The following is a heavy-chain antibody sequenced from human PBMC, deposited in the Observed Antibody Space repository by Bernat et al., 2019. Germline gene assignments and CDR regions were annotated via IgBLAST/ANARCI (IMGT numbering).Heavy chain of an antibody. J-gene: IGHJ4*02. CDR2: ISGSGGST. CDR3: ASPLYYYDSSGYYLDY. CDR1: GFTFSSYA. Sequence: EVQLLESGGGLVQPGGSLRLSCAASGFTFSSYAMSWVRQAPGKGLEWVSAISGSGGSTYYADSVKGRFTISRDNSKNPLYLQMNSLRAEDTAVYYCASPLYYYDSSGYYLDYWGQGTLVTVSS. V-gene: IGHV3-23*01. D-gene: IGHD3-22*01.